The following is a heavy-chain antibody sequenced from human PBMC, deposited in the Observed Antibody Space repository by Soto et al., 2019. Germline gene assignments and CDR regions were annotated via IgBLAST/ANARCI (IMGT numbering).Heavy chain of an antibody. CDR1: GGSISSGGYY. Sequence: SETLSLTCTVSGGSISSGGYYWSWIRQHPGKGLEWIGYIYYSGSTYYNPSLKSRVTISVDTSKNQFSLKLSSVTAADTAVYYCARDRVPAAPYYSYGMDVWGQGTTVTVSS. CDR3: ARDRVPAAPYYSYGMDV. CDR2: IYYSGST. V-gene: IGHV4-31*03. J-gene: IGHJ6*02. D-gene: IGHD2-2*01.